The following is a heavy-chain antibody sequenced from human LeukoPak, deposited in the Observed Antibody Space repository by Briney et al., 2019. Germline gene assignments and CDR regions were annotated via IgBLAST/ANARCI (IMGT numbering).Heavy chain of an antibody. Sequence: GGSLRLSCAASRFTFTSYAMSWVRQAPGKGLEWVSAISDSGGSTYYADSVKGRFTISRDNSKNTLYLQMNSLRAEDTAVYYCAKLGGVEDFDYWGQGTLVTVSS. V-gene: IGHV3-23*01. CDR1: RFTFTSYA. J-gene: IGHJ4*02. CDR3: AKLGGVEDFDY. CDR2: ISDSGGST. D-gene: IGHD1-26*01.